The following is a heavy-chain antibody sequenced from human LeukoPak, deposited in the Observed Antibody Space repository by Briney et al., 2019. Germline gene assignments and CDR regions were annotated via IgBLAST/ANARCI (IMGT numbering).Heavy chain of an antibody. CDR3: ARVAHHYSSGWYRRAVNFDY. CDR1: GGSFSDYY. V-gene: IGHV4-34*01. CDR2: INHSGSS. D-gene: IGHD6-19*01. Sequence: SETLSLTCAVYGGSFSDYYWSWIRQSPGKGLEWMGEINHSGSSNYNPSLESRVTISVDTSKNQFSLRLSSVTAADTAVYYCARVAHHYSSGWYRRAVNFDYWGQGTLVTVSS. J-gene: IGHJ4*02.